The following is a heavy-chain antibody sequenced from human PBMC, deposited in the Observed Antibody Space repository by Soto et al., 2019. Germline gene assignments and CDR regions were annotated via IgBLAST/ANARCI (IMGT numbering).Heavy chain of an antibody. CDR1: GYTFTSYG. V-gene: IGHV1-18*04. J-gene: IGHJ6*02. CDR3: ATGSPPHGPHTAISISNYYYYGMDV. CDR2: ISAYNGKT. D-gene: IGHD3-9*01. Sequence: GASVKVSCKASGYTFTSYGISWVRQAPGQGLEWMGWISAYNGKTNYAQKLQGRITMTTDTSTSEAYMDLQHLRSDDTDGYSCATGSPPHGPHTAISISNYYYYGMDVWGQGTTVTVSS.